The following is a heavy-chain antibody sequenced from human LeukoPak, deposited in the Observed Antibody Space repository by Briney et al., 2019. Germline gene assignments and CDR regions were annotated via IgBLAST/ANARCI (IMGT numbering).Heavy chain of an antibody. V-gene: IGHV4-39*07. Sequence: PSETLSLTCTVSGGSISTSSYHWGWIRQPPGRGLEWIGSIYYSGSTYYNPSLKSRVTMSVDTSKKQFSLKLSSVTAADTAVYYCARGVGYYDSSGYFAQPSLFDYWGQGTLVTVSS. J-gene: IGHJ4*02. CDR2: IYYSGST. D-gene: IGHD3-22*01. CDR3: ARGVGYYDSSGYFAQPSLFDY. CDR1: GGSISTSSYH.